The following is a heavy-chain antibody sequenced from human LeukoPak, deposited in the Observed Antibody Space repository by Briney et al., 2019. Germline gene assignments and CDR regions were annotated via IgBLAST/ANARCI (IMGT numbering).Heavy chain of an antibody. D-gene: IGHD2-8*02. CDR1: GFTFSSYS. Sequence: GGSLRLSCAASGFTFSSYSMNWVRQAPGKGLEWVSSISSSSSYIYYADSVKGRFTISRDNAKNSLYLQMNSLRAEDTAVYYCAKPRTTGLGWAQFDYWGQGSLVTVSS. CDR2: ISSSSSYI. V-gene: IGHV3-21*01. CDR3: AKPRTTGLGWAQFDY. J-gene: IGHJ4*02.